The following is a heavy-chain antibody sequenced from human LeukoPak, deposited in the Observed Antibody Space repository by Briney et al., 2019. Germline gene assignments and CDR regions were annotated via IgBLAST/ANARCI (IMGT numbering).Heavy chain of an antibody. J-gene: IGHJ6*02. CDR2: INHGGST. CDR1: GGSFSGYY. D-gene: IGHD3-3*01. Sequence: SETLSLTCAVYGGSFSGYYWSWIRQAPGKGLEWIGGINHGGSTNYNPSLKSRVNISLDTSKNQFSLKLNSVTAADTAVYYCARLRFLEWLQTYHYYYGMDVWGQGTTVTVSS. V-gene: IGHV4-34*01. CDR3: ARLRFLEWLQTYHYYYGMDV.